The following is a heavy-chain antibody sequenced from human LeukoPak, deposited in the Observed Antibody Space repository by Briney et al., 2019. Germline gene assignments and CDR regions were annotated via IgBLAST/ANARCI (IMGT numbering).Heavy chain of an antibody. V-gene: IGHV1-18*01. CDR3: ARSDVLRYFDWLGASDAFDI. J-gene: IGHJ3*02. CDR2: ISAYNGNT. D-gene: IGHD3-9*01. CDR1: GYTFTSYG. Sequence: ASVKVSCKASGYTFTSYGISWVRQAPGQGLEWMGWISAYNGNTNYAQKLQGRVTMTTDTSTSTAYMELRSLRSDDTAVYYCARSDVLRYFDWLGASDAFDIWGQGTMVTVSS.